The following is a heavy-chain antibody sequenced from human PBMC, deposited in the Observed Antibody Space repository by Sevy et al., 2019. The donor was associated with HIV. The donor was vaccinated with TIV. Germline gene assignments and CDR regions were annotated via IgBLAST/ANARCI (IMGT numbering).Heavy chain of an antibody. CDR1: GFTFSSYG. D-gene: IGHD3-10*01. CDR3: AKDFRRAFYYFDY. J-gene: IGHJ4*02. V-gene: IGHV3-30*18. Sequence: GGSLRLSCAASGFTFSSYGMHWVRQAPGKGLEWVAVISYDGSNKYYADSVKGRFTISRENSKNTLYLQMNSLRAEDTAVYYCAKDFRRAFYYFDYWGQGTLVTVSS. CDR2: ISYDGSNK.